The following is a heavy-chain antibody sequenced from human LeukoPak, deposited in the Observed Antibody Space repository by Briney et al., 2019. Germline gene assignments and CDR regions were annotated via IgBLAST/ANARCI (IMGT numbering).Heavy chain of an antibody. CDR3: TKGRRSGGVHYFDY. J-gene: IGHJ4*02. CDR2: TSGSGTGT. V-gene: IGHV3-23*01. D-gene: IGHD6-25*01. CDR1: GFTFSSYA. Sequence: PGGSLRLSCAASGFTFSSYAMSWVRQAPGKGLEWVSGTSGSGTGTYYADSVKGRFTISRDNSKNTLYLQVSSLRADDAPIFYCTKGRRSGGVHYFDYWGQGTLFTVSS.